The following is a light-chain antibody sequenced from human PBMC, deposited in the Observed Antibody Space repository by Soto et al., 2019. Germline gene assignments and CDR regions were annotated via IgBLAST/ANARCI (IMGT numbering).Light chain of an antibody. Sequence: EIVLTQSPATLSLSPGERATLSCRASQSVSSYLAWYQQKPGQAPRLLIYDASNRATGIPARFSGSGSGTDFTLTISSLEPEDFAVYYCQQRSNWPGGVTFVQGTRLEIK. J-gene: IGKJ5*01. CDR2: DAS. CDR1: QSVSSY. V-gene: IGKV3-11*01. CDR3: QQRSNWPGGVT.